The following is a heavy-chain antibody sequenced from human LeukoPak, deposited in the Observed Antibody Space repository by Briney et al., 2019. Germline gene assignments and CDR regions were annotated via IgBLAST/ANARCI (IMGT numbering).Heavy chain of an antibody. CDR2: VNPNSGNT. D-gene: IGHD6-13*01. CDR1: GYTFTSYD. V-gene: IGHV1-8*01. CDR3: AREAPTNSSSWYYYHYYMDV. J-gene: IGHJ6*03. Sequence: ASVKVSCKASGYTFTSYDINWVRQATGQGLEWMGWVNPNSGNTGYAQKFQGRVTMTRNTSISTAYMELSSLRSEDTAVYYCAREAPTNSSSWYYYHYYMDVWGKGTTVTISS.